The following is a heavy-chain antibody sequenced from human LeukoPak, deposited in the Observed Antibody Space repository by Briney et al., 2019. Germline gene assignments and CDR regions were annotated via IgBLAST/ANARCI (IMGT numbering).Heavy chain of an antibody. Sequence: GGSLRLSCAASGFTFSSYWIHWVRQAPGKGLVWVSRINSDGSSIRYADSVKGRFTFSRDNAKNTLYLQMNSLRDEDTAVYYCARAGSYGVSTLDYWGQGTPVTVSS. V-gene: IGHV3-74*01. CDR2: INSDGSSI. CDR1: GFTFSSYW. J-gene: IGHJ4*02. D-gene: IGHD5-18*01. CDR3: ARAGSYGVSTLDY.